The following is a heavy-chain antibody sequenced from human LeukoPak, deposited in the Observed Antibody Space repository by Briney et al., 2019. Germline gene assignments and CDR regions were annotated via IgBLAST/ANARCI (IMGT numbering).Heavy chain of an antibody. J-gene: IGHJ4*02. D-gene: IGHD3-10*01. Sequence: PGGSLRLSCAASGFTVNSDYMSWVRQARGKGLEWVSVIYRAGSTHYADSVKGRFTISRDNSKNTLDLQMSSLRAEDTAVYYCARMGLWFGELLGRRDYWGQGTLVTVSS. CDR3: ARMGLWFGELLGRRDY. V-gene: IGHV3-66*01. CDR1: GFTVNSDY. CDR2: IYRAGST.